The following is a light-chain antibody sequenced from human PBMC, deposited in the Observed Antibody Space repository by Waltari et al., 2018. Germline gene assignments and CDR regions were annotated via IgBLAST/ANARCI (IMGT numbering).Light chain of an antibody. V-gene: IGKV3-20*01. CDR3: QHYLRLPVT. CDR1: QSVTRA. J-gene: IGKJ1*01. CDR2: GAS. Sequence: EIVLPQSPGPLSLSPGESATLSCRTSQSVTRALAWYQQKPGQAPRLLIYGASNRATGIPDRFSGSGSGTDFSLTISSLEPEDFAVYYCQHYLRLPVTFGQGTKVEVK.